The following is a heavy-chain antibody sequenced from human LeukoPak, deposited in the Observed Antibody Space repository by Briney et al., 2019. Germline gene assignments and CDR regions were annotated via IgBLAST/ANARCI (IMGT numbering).Heavy chain of an antibody. J-gene: IGHJ4*02. Sequence: PGGSLRLSCAASGFTVSSNYMSWVRQAPGKGLEWVSVIYRGGSTYYADSVNGRFTISRDKSKYTLYLQMNSLRAEDTAVYYCARDGDTLVGFDYWGQGTLVTVSS. V-gene: IGHV3-66*02. CDR1: GFTVSSNY. D-gene: IGHD5-18*01. CDR2: IYRGGST. CDR3: ARDGDTLVGFDY.